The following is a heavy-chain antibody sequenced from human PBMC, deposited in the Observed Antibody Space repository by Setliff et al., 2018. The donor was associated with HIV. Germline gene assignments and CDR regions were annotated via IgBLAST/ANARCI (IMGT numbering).Heavy chain of an antibody. J-gene: IGHJ4*02. CDR1: GGSISGYY. CDR2: IYYSGST. Sequence: PSETLSLTCNVSGGSISGYYWSWVRQPPGKGLEWIGYIYYSGSTNYNPSLRSRVTISVDTSKSQFSLKLSSVTAADTAVFYCARDLGGLWEVFDCWGQGTLVTVSS. CDR3: ARDLGGLWEVFDC. D-gene: IGHD1-26*01. V-gene: IGHV4-59*12.